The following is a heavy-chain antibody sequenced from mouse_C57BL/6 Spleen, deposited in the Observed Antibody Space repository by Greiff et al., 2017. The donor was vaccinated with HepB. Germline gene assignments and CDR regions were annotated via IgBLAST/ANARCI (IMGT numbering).Heavy chain of an antibody. CDR3: ASYDYDDWYFDV. CDR2: INPNNGGT. Sequence: VQLQQSGPELVKPGASVKMSCKASGYTFTDYNMHWVKQSHGKSLEWIGYINPNNGGTSYNQKFKGKATLTVNKSSSTAYMELRSLTSEDSAVYYCASYDYDDWYFDVWGTGTTVTVSS. D-gene: IGHD2-4*01. J-gene: IGHJ1*03. V-gene: IGHV1-22*01. CDR1: GYTFTDYN.